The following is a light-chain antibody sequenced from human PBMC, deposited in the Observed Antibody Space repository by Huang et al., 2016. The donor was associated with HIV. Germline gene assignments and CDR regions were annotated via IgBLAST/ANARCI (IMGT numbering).Light chain of an antibody. CDR3: QKYNNVPRT. Sequence: DIQMTQSPSSLSASMGDRITISCRASQGIGTYLAWYQHKPGKVPNLLIYAASTLQSGVPSRFSGSGSGTNFTLTIGSLQPEDVASYYCQKYNNVPRTFGHGTKVEIK. V-gene: IGKV1-27*01. J-gene: IGKJ1*01. CDR1: QGIGTY. CDR2: AAS.